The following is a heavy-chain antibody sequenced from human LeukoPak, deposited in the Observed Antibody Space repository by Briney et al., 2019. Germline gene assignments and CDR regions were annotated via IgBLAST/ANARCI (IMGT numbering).Heavy chain of an antibody. CDR2: ISASGGST. V-gene: IGHV3-23*01. CDR3: AKDVRVGEYYGSGSYFDY. J-gene: IGHJ4*02. D-gene: IGHD3-10*01. CDR1: GFTFSSYA. Sequence: GGSLRLSCAASGFTFSSYAMSWVRQPPGKGLEWVSIISASGGSTYYADSVKGRFTISRDKSRNYLQMNSLRGDDTAINCCAKDVRVGEYYGSGSYFDYWGQGTLVTVSS.